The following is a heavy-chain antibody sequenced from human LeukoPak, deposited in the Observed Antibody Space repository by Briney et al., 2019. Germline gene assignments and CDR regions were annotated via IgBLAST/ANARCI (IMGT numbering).Heavy chain of an antibody. CDR3: AREGYSSSNWFDP. D-gene: IGHD6-13*01. V-gene: IGHV4-4*02. CDR1: GGSISSSNW. Sequence: PSGTLSLTCAVSGGSISSSNWWSWVRQPPGKGLEWIGEIHHSGSTNYNPSLKSRVTISVDKSKNQFSLKLSSVTAADTAVYYCAREGYSSSNWFDPWGQGTLVTVSS. J-gene: IGHJ5*02. CDR2: IHHSGST.